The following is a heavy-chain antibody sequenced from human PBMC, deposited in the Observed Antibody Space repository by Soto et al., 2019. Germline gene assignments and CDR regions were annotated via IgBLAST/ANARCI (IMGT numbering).Heavy chain of an antibody. V-gene: IGHV3-7*03. CDR3: AREDWYHFDY. CDR2: LDREGRST. D-gene: IGHD6-13*01. J-gene: IGHJ4*02. Sequence: LRLSCAASGFSFSAYWMAWVHQEQCKGLEWVSTLDREGRSTQYADCMEGRFTSSRDNEENSLCQRMNDLKPEAAAMYFCAREDWYHFDYCRQGVPVTVCS. CDR1: GFSFSAYW.